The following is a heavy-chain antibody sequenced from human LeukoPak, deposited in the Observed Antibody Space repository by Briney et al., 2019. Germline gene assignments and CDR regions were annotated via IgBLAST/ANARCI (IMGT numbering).Heavy chain of an antibody. V-gene: IGHV3-30*04. CDR3: ARVSKPGWFDYYYMDV. CDR2: VLSDGSDQ. J-gene: IGHJ6*03. D-gene: IGHD3-10*01. CDR1: GFTFSSYA. Sequence: PGGSLRLSCAASGFTFSSYAMSWVRQAPGKGLEWLAVVLSDGSDQYYGDSVQGRFTVSRDNSENTLYLQMDNPRFEDTAVYYCARVSKPGWFDYYYMDVWGKGTTVIVSS.